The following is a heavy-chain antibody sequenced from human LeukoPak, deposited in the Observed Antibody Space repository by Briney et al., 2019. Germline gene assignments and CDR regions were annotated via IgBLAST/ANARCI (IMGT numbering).Heavy chain of an antibody. CDR1: GGSISSYY. CDR3: ARSRDGYNSRDFDY. V-gene: IGHV4-59*08. CDR2: IYYSGST. Sequence: PSETLSLTCTASGGSISSYYWSWIRQPPGKGLEWIGYIYYSGSTNYNPSLKSRVTISVDTSKNQFSLKLSSVTAADTAVYYCARSRDGYNSRDFDYWGQGTLVTVSS. J-gene: IGHJ4*02. D-gene: IGHD5-24*01.